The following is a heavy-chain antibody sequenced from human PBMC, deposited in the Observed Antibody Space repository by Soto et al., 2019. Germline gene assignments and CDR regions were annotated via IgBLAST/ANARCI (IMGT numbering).Heavy chain of an antibody. Sequence: GESLKISCQGSGYSFTSYWLGWVRQMPGKGLEWMGIILPGDSDTRYSPSFQGQVTISADKSISTAYLQWSSLRASDTAMYYCARQDTFMVNGMDVWGQGTMVTVSS. CDR2: ILPGDSDT. V-gene: IGHV5-51*01. CDR1: GYSFTSYW. CDR3: ARQDTFMVNGMDV. D-gene: IGHD5-18*01. J-gene: IGHJ6*02.